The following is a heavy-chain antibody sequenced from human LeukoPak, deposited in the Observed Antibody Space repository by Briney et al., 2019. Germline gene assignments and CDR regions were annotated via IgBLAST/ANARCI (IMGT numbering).Heavy chain of an antibody. CDR3: ARDGFSLDAFDI. CDR1: EYTFTSYD. CDR2: MNPDSGTT. J-gene: IGHJ3*02. V-gene: IGHV1-8*01. Sequence: ASVKVSCKASEYTFTSYDINWVRQATGQGLEWMGWMNPDSGTTGYAQQFQGRVTIIRNTSISTAYMELRSLRSEDTAVYYCARDGFSLDAFDIWGQGTMVTVSS. D-gene: IGHD3-10*01.